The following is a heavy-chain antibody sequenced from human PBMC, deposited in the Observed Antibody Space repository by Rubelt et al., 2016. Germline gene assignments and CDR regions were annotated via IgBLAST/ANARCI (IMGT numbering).Heavy chain of an antibody. Sequence: QLVQSAAEVKEPGASVKVSCKASGYTFTGYYIHWMRQAPGQGLEWMGRIDPNSGATNYTQIFQGRVTMTRDTHVRTAYMDLGILGSEDTAVYYGARDKSLADWGQGTLVTVSS. CDR3: ARDKSLAD. J-gene: IGHJ4*02. CDR2: IDPNSGAT. CDR1: GYTFTGYY. V-gene: IGHV1-2*06.